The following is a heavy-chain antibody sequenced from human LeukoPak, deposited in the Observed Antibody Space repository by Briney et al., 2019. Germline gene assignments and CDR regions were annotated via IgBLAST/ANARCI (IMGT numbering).Heavy chain of an antibody. Sequence: GGSLRLSCAASGFTVSSNYMSRVRQAPGKGLEWVSVIYSGGSTYYADSVKGRFTISRDNSKNTLYLQMNSLRAEDTAVYYCAKMKGPGLYYHYSMDVWGKGTTVIVSS. CDR2: IYSGGST. J-gene: IGHJ6*03. V-gene: IGHV3-53*01. CDR3: AKMKGPGLYYHYSMDV. CDR1: GFTVSSNY.